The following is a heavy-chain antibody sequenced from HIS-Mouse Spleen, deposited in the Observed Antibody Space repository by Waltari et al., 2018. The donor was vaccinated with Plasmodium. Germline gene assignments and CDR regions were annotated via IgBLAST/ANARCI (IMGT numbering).Heavy chain of an antibody. D-gene: IGHD3-3*01. V-gene: IGHV4-34*01. Sequence: QVQLQQWGAGLLKPSETLSLTCAVYGGSFSGYYWSWIRQPPGKGLEWIGEINHSGSTNYNPSLKRRVTISVDTSKNQFSLKLSPVTAADTAVYYCARVTSSGVYWYFDLWGRGTLVTVSS. CDR1: GGSFSGYY. CDR3: ARVTSSGVYWYFDL. CDR2: INHSGST. J-gene: IGHJ2*01.